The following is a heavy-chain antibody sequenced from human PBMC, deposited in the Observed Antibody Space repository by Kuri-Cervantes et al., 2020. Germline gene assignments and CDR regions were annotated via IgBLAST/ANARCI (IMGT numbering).Heavy chain of an antibody. J-gene: IGHJ5*02. CDR1: GGSVSSGSYY. D-gene: IGHD6-13*01. CDR2: IYYSGGT. Sequence: SETLSLTCTVSGGSVSSGSYYWSWIRQPPGKGLEWIGYIYYSGGTNYNPSLKSRVTISVDTSKNQFSLKLSSVTAADTAVYYCARVFVEAAASTQTFDPWGQGTLVTVSS. CDR3: ARVFVEAAASTQTFDP. V-gene: IGHV4-61*01.